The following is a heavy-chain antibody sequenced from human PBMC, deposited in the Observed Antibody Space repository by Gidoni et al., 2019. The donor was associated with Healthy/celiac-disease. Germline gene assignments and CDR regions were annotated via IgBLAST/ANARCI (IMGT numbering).Heavy chain of an antibody. CDR3: ARVGSSSSL. D-gene: IGHD6-13*01. V-gene: IGHV3-30*04. Sequence: VRQAPGKGLEWVAVISYDGSNKYYADSVKGRFTISRDNSKNTLYLQMNSLRAEDTAVYYCARVGSSSSLWGQGTMVTVSS. J-gene: IGHJ3*01. CDR2: ISYDGSNK.